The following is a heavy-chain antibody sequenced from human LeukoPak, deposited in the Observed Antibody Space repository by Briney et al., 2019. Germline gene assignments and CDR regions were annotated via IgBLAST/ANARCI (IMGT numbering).Heavy chain of an antibody. J-gene: IGHJ4*02. V-gene: IGHV1-69*13. D-gene: IGHD5-18*01. Sequence: SVKVSCKAAGGTFSSYAISWVRQAPGQGLEWMGGIIPIFGTANYAQKFQGRVTITADESTSTAYMELSSLRSEDTAVYYCARDLVDTAMWEFDYWGQGTLVTVSS. CDR3: ARDLVDTAMWEFDY. CDR1: GGTFSSYA. CDR2: IIPIFGTA.